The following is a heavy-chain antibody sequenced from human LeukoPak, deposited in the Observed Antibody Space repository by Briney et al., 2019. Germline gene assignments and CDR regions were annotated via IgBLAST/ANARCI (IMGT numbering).Heavy chain of an antibody. CDR1: GFSSSSYW. CDR2: IDRDGGVR. D-gene: IGHD1-14*01. Sequence: GGSLRLSCAASGFSSSSYWMSWVRQTPENGLEFVGNIDRDGGVRNYMDSLKGRCTISRDNGKKSLYLEINSLRADDTAVHYCARDPGSSAFDLWGRGALVTVSS. CDR3: ARDPGSSAFDL. J-gene: IGHJ4*02. V-gene: IGHV3-7*01.